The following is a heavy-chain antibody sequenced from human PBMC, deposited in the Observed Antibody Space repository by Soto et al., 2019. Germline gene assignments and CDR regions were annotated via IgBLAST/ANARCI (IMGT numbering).Heavy chain of an antibody. D-gene: IGHD1-1*01. CDR1: GYRFTNYW. Sequence: GESLKISCKGSGYRFTNYWIAWVRQMPGKGLEYMGIIYPNDSDTRYSPSFRGQATISADKSITTAYLQWSSLKASDTAMYYCARPRYGATGTPALFDYWGQGTLVTVSS. J-gene: IGHJ4*02. V-gene: IGHV5-51*01. CDR2: IYPNDSDT. CDR3: ARPRYGATGTPALFDY.